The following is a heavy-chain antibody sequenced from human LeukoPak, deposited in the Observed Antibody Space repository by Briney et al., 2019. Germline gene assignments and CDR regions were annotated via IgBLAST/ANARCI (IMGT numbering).Heavy chain of an antibody. V-gene: IGHV4-4*02. D-gene: IGHD2-15*01. CDR2: IYHSGNT. CDR1: GGSISSSNW. J-gene: IGHJ4*02. Sequence: PSETLSLTCAVSGGSISSSNWWSWVRQPPGKGLEWIGEIYHSGNTNYNPSLKSRVTISVDKSKNQFSLKLSSVTAADTAVYYCARDQGFCSNGGCYSAFAYWGQGTLVTVSS. CDR3: ARDQGFCSNGGCYSAFAY.